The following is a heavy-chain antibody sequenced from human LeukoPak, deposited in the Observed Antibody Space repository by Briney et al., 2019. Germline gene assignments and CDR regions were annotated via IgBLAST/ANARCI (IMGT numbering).Heavy chain of an antibody. CDR1: GFTFSSYW. J-gene: IGHJ4*02. CDR2: INSDGSST. V-gene: IGHV3-74*01. D-gene: IGHD6-13*01. CDR3: AREAGGAAAASLWHY. Sequence: GGSLRLSRAASGFTFSSYWMHRVRQAPGKGLVWVSVINSDGSSTNYADSVRGRFTISRDNAKNTLYLQMNSLRADDTAVYYCAREAGGAAAASLWHYCGQGTLVTVSS.